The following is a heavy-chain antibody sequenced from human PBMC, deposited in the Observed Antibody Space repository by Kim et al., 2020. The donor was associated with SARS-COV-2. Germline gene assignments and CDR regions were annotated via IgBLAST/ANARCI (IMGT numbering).Heavy chain of an antibody. Sequence: PSLKSRVTISVDKSKNQFSLKLSSVTAADTAVYYCASSRGAVAGAYYFDYWGQGTLVTVSS. D-gene: IGHD6-19*01. J-gene: IGHJ4*02. CDR3: ASSRGAVAGAYYFDY. V-gene: IGHV4-4*02.